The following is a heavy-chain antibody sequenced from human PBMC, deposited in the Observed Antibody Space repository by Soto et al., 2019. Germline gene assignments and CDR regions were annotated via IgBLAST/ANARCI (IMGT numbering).Heavy chain of an antibody. D-gene: IGHD6-19*01. CDR1: GYTFTSYY. V-gene: IGHV1-46*01. J-gene: IGHJ4*02. CDR3: ARTSSIAVAGHPRRSPFDY. Sequence: ASVKVSCKASGYTFTSYYMHWVRQAPGQGLEWMGIINPSGGSTSYAQKFQGRVTMTRDTSTSTVYMELSSLRSEDTAVYYCARTSSIAVAGHPRRSPFDYWGQGTLVTVSS. CDR2: INPSGGST.